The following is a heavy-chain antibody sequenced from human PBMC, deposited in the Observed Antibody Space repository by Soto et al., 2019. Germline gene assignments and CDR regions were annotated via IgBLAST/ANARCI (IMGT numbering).Heavy chain of an antibody. CDR1: GGSISSSTYY. D-gene: IGHD3-22*01. J-gene: IGHJ4*02. V-gene: IGHV4-39*01. Sequence: QLQLQESGPGLVKPSETLSLTCTVSGGSISSSTYYWGWIRQPPGKGLEWIGSIYYSGSTYYNPSLKSRVTISVDTSKNQFSLKLSSVTAADTAVYYCARQRITLIVVAFFDYWGQGTLVTVSS. CDR2: IYYSGST. CDR3: ARQRITLIVVAFFDY.